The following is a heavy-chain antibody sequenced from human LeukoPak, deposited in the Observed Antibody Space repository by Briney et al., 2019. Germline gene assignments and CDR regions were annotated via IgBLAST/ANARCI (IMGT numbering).Heavy chain of an antibody. J-gene: IGHJ4*02. CDR1: GFTFSSYW. CDR2: IKQDGSEK. D-gene: IGHD2-2*01. V-gene: IGHV3-7*01. Sequence: GGSLRLSCAASGFTFSSYWMSWVRQAPGKGLEWVANIKQDGSEKYYVDSVKGRFTISRDNAKNSLYLQMNSLRAEDTAVYYCARDLLCSSTSCLRPLGYWGQGTLVTVSS. CDR3: ARDLLCSSTSCLRPLGY.